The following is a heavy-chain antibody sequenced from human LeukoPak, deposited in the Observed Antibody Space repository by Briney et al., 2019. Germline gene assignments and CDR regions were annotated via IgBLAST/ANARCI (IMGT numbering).Heavy chain of an antibody. D-gene: IGHD2-15*01. CDR2: ISGSGDKT. CDR1: GFTVSSNY. CDR3: AKDTSAWWYHRAYMNV. V-gene: IGHV3-23*01. Sequence: PGGSLRLSCAASGFTVSSNYMSWVRQAPGGGLEWVSAISGSGDKTFHADSVKGRFTTSRDNSKNTLSLQMSSLRVEDSAVYFCAKDTSAWWYHRAYMNVWGTGTTVTVSS. J-gene: IGHJ6*03.